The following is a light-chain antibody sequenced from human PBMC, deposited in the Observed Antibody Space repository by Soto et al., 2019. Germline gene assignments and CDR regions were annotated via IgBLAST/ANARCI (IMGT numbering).Light chain of an antibody. CDR1: QSVSSD. Sequence: EIVLTQSPATLSLSPGERATLSCRASQSVSSDSAWYQHKPGQAPRLLIYDASSRATGIPARFSGSGSGTDFTLTISSLEPEDFAVYYCQQRTNWPLTFGGGTKVDIK. J-gene: IGKJ4*01. V-gene: IGKV3-11*01. CDR3: QQRTNWPLT. CDR2: DAS.